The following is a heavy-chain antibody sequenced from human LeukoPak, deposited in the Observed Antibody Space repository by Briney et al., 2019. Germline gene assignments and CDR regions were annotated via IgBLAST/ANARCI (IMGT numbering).Heavy chain of an antibody. CDR1: GGSITNTNY. CDR2: INHSGST. J-gene: IGHJ2*01. V-gene: IGHV4-4*02. CDR3: ARDDYGDYWYFDL. Sequence: KTSGTLSLTCGVSGGSITNTNYWTWIRQPPGKGLEWIGEINHSGSTNYNPSLKSRVTISVDTSKNQFSLKLSSVTAADTAVYYCARDDYGDYWYFDLWGRGTLVTVSS. D-gene: IGHD4-17*01.